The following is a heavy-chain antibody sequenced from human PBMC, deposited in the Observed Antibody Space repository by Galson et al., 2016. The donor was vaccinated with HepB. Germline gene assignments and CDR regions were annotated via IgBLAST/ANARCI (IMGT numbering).Heavy chain of an antibody. J-gene: IGHJ4*02. CDR3: AREFKIAAPGVLDY. Sequence: LRLSCAASGFTFSSYGMHWVRQAPGKGLEWVAIIWYDGSNKYYGDSVKGRFTISRDNSKNTLYLQMNSLRAEDTAVYYCAREFKIAAPGVLDYWGQGTLVTVPS. D-gene: IGHD6-13*01. CDR2: IWYDGSNK. CDR1: GFTFSSYG. V-gene: IGHV3-33*01.